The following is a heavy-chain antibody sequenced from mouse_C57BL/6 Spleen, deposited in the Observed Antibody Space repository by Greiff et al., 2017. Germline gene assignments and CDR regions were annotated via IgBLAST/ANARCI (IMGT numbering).Heavy chain of an antibody. CDR1: GYTFTSYW. Sequence: QVQLQQSGTELVKPGASVKLSCKASGYTFTSYWMHWVKQRPGQGLEWIGNINPSNGGTNYNEKFKSKATLTVDKSSSTAYMQLSSLTSEDSAVXYCARGNLLRYFDYWGQGTTLTVSS. D-gene: IGHD1-1*01. CDR3: ARGNLLRYFDY. CDR2: INPSNGGT. J-gene: IGHJ2*01. V-gene: IGHV1-53*01.